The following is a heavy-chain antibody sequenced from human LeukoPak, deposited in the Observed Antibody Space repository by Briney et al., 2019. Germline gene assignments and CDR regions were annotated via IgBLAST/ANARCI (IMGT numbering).Heavy chain of an antibody. D-gene: IGHD3-10*01. J-gene: IGHJ4*02. Sequence: KPSETLSLTCTVSGDSISSRSYYWGWIRQPPGKGLEWIGSIYYSGITYYNPSLKSRVTISVDTSKNQFSLKLSSVTAADTAVYYCVGEEYGTGSYYKSSDWGQGTLVTVSS. CDR1: GDSISSRSYY. V-gene: IGHV4-39*01. CDR3: VGEEYGTGSYYKSSD. CDR2: IYYSGIT.